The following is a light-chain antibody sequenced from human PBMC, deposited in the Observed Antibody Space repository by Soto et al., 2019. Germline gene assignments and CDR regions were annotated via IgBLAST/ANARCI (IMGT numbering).Light chain of an antibody. V-gene: IGKV1-27*01. CDR2: AAS. CDR1: QGISNY. Sequence: DIQMTQSPSSLSASVGDRVTVTCRASQGISNYLAWYQQKPGKVPKLLIYAASTLQSGVPSRFSGSGSGTDFTLAISSLQPEDVATYYCQKYNSASYTFGQGTKVDIK. CDR3: QKYNSASYT. J-gene: IGKJ2*01.